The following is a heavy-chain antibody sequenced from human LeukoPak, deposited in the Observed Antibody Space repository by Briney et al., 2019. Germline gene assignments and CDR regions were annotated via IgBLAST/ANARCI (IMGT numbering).Heavy chain of an antibody. J-gene: IGHJ4*02. V-gene: IGHV1-3*01. CDR2: TNVANDYT. Sequence: ASVKVSCKASGYTFTHYAVHWVRQAPGQRLEWMGWTNVANDYTESSQKFQDRFIITSDPSATTVYMELSSLRSEDTAVYYCARDDFSTYASLNYFDYWGQGSLVTVSS. CDR1: GYTFTHYA. CDR3: ARDDFSTYASLNYFDY. D-gene: IGHD4-11*01.